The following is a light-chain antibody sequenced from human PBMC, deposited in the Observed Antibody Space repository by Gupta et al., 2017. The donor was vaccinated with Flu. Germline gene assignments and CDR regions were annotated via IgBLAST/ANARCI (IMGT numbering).Light chain of an antibody. CDR3: QQRNRWPPVI. V-gene: IGKV3-11*01. Sequence: ERATLSCRASQSVGTYVAWYQQRPGQSPRLLIYDASSRATGIPARFSGSGSGTDFTLTISSLEPEDFAVYYCQQRNRWPPVIFGPGTKVEIK. CDR2: DAS. J-gene: IGKJ3*01. CDR1: QSVGTY.